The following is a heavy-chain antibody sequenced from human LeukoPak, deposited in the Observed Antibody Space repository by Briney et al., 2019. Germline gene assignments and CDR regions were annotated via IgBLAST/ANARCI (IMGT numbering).Heavy chain of an antibody. CDR2: IWYDGSNK. CDR1: GFTFSSYG. V-gene: IGHV3-33*01. CDR3: ARESGDYGDLRVYNWFDP. Sequence: GRFLRLSCAASGFTFSSYGMHWVRQAPGKGLEWVAVIWYDGSNKYYADSVKGRFTISRDNSKNTLYLQMNSLRAEDTAVYYCARESGDYGDLRVYNWFDPWGQGTLVTVSS. J-gene: IGHJ5*02. D-gene: IGHD4-17*01.